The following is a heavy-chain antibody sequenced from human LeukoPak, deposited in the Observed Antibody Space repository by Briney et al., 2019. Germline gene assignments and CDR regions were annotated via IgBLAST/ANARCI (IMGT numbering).Heavy chain of an antibody. D-gene: IGHD1-26*01. CDR1: GFTFSNND. V-gene: IGHV3-13*01. Sequence: GGTLRLSCAASGFTFSNNDMHWVRQGPGKGLEWVSAIDTSGDTYYPGSVKGRFTISRENAKNILYLQMNSQRVGDTAVYYCAGGSTTVAFEIWGQGTMVSVSS. J-gene: IGHJ3*02. CDR3: AGGSTTVAFEI. CDR2: IDTSGDT.